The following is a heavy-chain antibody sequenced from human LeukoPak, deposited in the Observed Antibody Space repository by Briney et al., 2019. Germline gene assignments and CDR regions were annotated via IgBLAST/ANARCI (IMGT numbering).Heavy chain of an antibody. V-gene: IGHV3-23*01. J-gene: IGHJ5*02. Sequence: GGSLTLSCAASGFTFSSYAMSWVRQAPGKGLEWVSAISGSGGSTHYADSVKGRFTISRDNSKNTLYLQMNSLRADDTAVYYCVRGYSYGWFDPWGQGTLVTVSS. CDR2: ISGSGGST. CDR1: GFTFSSYA. D-gene: IGHD5-18*01. CDR3: VRGYSYGWFDP.